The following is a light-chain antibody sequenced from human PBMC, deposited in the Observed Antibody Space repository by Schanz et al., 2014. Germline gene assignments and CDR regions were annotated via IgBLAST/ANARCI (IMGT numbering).Light chain of an antibody. CDR3: SSYAGSYTWV. Sequence: QSALTQPPSASGSPGQSVTISCTGTSSDIGNYNYVSWYQQHPGQAPKLVIYEVTKRPSGVPDRFSGSKSGNTASLTVSGLQAEDEADYYCSSYAGSYTWVFGGGTKLTVL. CDR1: SSDIGNYNY. V-gene: IGLV2-8*01. J-gene: IGLJ3*02. CDR2: EVT.